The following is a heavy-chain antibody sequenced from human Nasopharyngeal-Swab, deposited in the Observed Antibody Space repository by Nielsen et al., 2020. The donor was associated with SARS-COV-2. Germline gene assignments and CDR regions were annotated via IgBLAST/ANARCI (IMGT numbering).Heavy chain of an antibody. CDR3: ARDGGVAGTVDY. CDR1: GGSISSSSYY. D-gene: IGHD6-19*01. V-gene: IGHV4-39*07. J-gene: IGHJ4*02. Sequence: SETLSLTCTVSGGSISSSSYYWGWIRQPPGKGLEWIGRIYYSGSTYYNSSLKSRVTISVDTSKNQFSLKLSSVTAADTAVYYCARDGGVAGTVDYWGQGTLVNVSS. CDR2: IYYSGST.